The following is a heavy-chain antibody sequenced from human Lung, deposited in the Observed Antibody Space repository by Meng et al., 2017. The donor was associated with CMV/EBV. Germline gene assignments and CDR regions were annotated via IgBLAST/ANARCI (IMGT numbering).Heavy chain of an antibody. Sequence: HVQLQESVPGLVKPSQTLPLTSTVSGGSSSSVGVYWSWIRQHPGKGLEWIGYIYYSGSTYYNPSLRSRVAISIDTSKNQFSLKLTSVAAADTAVYFCARTNYGDYNWFDPWGQGTLVTVSS. CDR1: GGSSSSVGVY. V-gene: IGHV4-31*03. CDR2: IYYSGST. CDR3: ARTNYGDYNWFDP. D-gene: IGHD4-17*01. J-gene: IGHJ5*02.